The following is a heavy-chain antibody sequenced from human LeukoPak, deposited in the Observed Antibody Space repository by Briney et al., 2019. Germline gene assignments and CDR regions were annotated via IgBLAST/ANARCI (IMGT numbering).Heavy chain of an antibody. CDR2: ISSGSSTI. D-gene: IGHD6-13*01. CDR1: GFTFSSYS. CDR3: AKGSSSWDLGDY. J-gene: IGHJ4*02. Sequence: PGGSLRLSCAVSGFTFSSYSMNWVRQAPGKGLERVSYISSGSSTIYYADSVKGRFSISRDNAKNSLYLQMNSLRAEDTALYYCAKGSSSWDLGDYWGQGTLVTVYS. V-gene: IGHV3-48*04.